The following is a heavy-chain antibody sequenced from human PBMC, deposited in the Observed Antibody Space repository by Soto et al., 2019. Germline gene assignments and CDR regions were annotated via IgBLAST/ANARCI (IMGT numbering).Heavy chain of an antibody. CDR2: IIPIFGTA. Sequence: ASVKVSCKASGGTFSSYAISWVRQAPGQGLEWMGGIIPIFGTANYAQKFQGRVTITADESTSTAYMELSSLRSEDTAVYYCARDRRDYGDYYFDYWGQGTLVTGSS. D-gene: IGHD4-17*01. J-gene: IGHJ4*02. V-gene: IGHV1-69*13. CDR1: GGTFSSYA. CDR3: ARDRRDYGDYYFDY.